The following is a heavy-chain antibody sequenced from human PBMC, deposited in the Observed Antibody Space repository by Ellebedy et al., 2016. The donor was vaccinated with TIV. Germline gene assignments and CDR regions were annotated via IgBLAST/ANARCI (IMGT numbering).Heavy chain of an antibody. J-gene: IGHJ4*02. D-gene: IGHD2-2*01. CDR3: ARDLTQYASGAGLSDS. CDR2: VSFDIDKK. CDR1: GFPFRNYA. V-gene: IGHV3-30-3*01. Sequence: PGGSLRLSCEASGFPFRNYAMHWVPQSPRKGPEWVAIVSFDIDKKFYTDAVKCRFTISRDNSKNTLYLNMNSLGVDDTAVYYCARDLTQYASGAGLSDSWGQGTLVTVSS.